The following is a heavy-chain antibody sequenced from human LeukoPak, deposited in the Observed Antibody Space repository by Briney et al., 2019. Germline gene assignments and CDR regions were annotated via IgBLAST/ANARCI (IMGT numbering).Heavy chain of an antibody. CDR3: AKDTGSGSFSFGGFDY. D-gene: IGHD1-26*01. Sequence: GGSLRLSCAASGFTFDDYAMHWVRQAPVKGLEWVSGISWNSGSIGYADSVKGRFTISRDNAKNSLYLQMNSLRAEDTALYYCAKDTGSGSFSFGGFDYWGQGTLVTVSS. CDR1: GFTFDDYA. J-gene: IGHJ4*02. CDR2: ISWNSGSI. V-gene: IGHV3-9*01.